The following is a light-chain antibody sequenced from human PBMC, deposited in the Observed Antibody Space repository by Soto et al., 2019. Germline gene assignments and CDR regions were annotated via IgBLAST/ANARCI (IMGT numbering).Light chain of an antibody. V-gene: IGKV1-39*01. J-gene: IGKJ2*01. Sequence: DIQMTQSPSSLSASVGDRVTITCRASQSIVRHLNWYQQKSGKAPKLLIYAASSLQSGVPSRFSGTGAGAYFSLTISSLQPEDFATYYWPQSYTTPQTFGRGTKLEIK. CDR3: PQSYTTPQT. CDR1: QSIVRH. CDR2: AAS.